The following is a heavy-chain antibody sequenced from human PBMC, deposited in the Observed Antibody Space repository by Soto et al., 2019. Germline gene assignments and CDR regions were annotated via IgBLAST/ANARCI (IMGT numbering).Heavy chain of an antibody. CDR1: GDSISDTIYY. D-gene: IGHD2-21*02. V-gene: IGHV4-34*01. Sequence: SETLSLTCRVSGDSISDTIYYWSWIRQPPGKGLEWIGEINHSGSTNYNPSLKSRVTISVDTSKNQFSLKLSSVTAADTAVYYCARNPTDDYYYYYGMDVWGQGTTVTVSS. CDR2: INHSGST. J-gene: IGHJ6*02. CDR3: ARNPTDDYYYYYGMDV.